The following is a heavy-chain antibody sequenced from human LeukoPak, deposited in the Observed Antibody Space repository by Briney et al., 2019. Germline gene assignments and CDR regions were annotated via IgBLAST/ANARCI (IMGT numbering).Heavy chain of an antibody. Sequence: ASMKVSCKASGDTFSNYAISWVRQAPGQGLEWMGGIIPIFGTAKYAQKFQGRVTITTDESTSTAYMELSSLRSEDTAVYYCARDGVGVAAGRFDYWGQGTLVTVSS. CDR1: GDTFSNYA. CDR3: ARDGVGVAAGRFDY. J-gene: IGHJ4*02. D-gene: IGHD6-13*01. CDR2: IIPIFGTA. V-gene: IGHV1-69*05.